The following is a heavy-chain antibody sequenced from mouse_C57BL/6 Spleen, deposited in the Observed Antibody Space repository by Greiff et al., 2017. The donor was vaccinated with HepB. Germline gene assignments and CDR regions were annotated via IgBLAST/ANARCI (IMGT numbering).Heavy chain of an antibody. Sequence: EVKLVESGGGLVKPGGSLKLSCAASGFTFSDYGMHWVRQAPEKGLEWVAYISSGSSTIYYADTVKGRFTISRDNAKNTLFLQMTSLRSEDTAIYYCARPYGSSLYYFDYWGQGTTLTVSS. V-gene: IGHV5-17*01. CDR3: ARPYGSSLYYFDY. CDR1: GFTFSDYG. J-gene: IGHJ2*01. D-gene: IGHD1-1*01. CDR2: ISSGSSTI.